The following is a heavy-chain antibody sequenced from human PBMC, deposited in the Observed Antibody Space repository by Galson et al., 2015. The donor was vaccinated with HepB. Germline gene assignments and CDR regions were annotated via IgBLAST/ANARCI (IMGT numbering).Heavy chain of an antibody. CDR3: ARAAGDLVRPSDMPLQFDF. V-gene: IGHV3-30*04. J-gene: IGHJ4*02. CDR1: GFTFSNYA. D-gene: IGHD2-2*01. CDR2: TSYDGSHE. Sequence: SLRLSCAASGFTFSNYAMHWVRQAPGKGLEWVAVTSYDGSHEYYADSVRGRFTISRDNSKNTVYLQMNSLRPEDTALYYCARAAGDLVRPSDMPLQFDFWRRGALVTASS.